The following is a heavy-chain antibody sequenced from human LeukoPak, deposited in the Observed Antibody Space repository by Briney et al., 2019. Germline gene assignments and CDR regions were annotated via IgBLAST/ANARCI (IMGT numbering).Heavy chain of an antibody. V-gene: IGHV1-69*01. CDR3: ARVGGPLGYCSGGSCPNWFDP. D-gene: IGHD2-15*01. Sequence: SVKVSCKASGGTFSSYAISWVRQAPGQGLEWMGGIIPIFGTANYAQKFQGRVTITADESTSTAYMELSSLRSEDTAVYYCARVGGPLGYCSGGSCPNWFDPWGQGTLVTVSS. CDR1: GGTFSSYA. J-gene: IGHJ5*02. CDR2: IIPIFGTA.